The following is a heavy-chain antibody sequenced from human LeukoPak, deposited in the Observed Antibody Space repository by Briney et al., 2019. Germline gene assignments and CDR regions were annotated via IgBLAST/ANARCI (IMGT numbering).Heavy chain of an antibody. J-gene: IGHJ4*02. D-gene: IGHD1-26*01. Sequence: PGGSLRLSCAASGFTVSSNYMSCVRQAPGTGLECFSLIYSGGSTYYADSVKGRFTISRDNSKNTLYLQMNSLRAEDTAVYYCARVLWELLGRGGSYYFDYWGQGTLVTVSS. CDR2: IYSGGST. CDR1: GFTVSSNY. V-gene: IGHV3-53*01. CDR3: ARVLWELLGRGGSYYFDY.